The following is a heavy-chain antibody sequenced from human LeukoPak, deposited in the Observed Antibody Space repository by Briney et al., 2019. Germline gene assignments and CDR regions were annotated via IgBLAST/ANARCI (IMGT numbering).Heavy chain of an antibody. J-gene: IGHJ3*01. Sequence: ASVKVSCKASGYMFTGHYMHWVRQAPGQGLEFLAWIKGDSGIPKYAQKFQDRVTLTRDTSISTAYMELTELTSDDTAVYYCARELQYSREGYAFDLWGQGTMVTVSS. CDR3: ARELQYSREGYAFDL. CDR2: IKGDSGIP. CDR1: GYMFTGHY. V-gene: IGHV1-2*02. D-gene: IGHD4-11*01.